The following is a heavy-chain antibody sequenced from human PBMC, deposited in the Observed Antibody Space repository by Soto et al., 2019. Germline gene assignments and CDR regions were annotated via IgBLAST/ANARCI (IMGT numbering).Heavy chain of an antibody. CDR1: GGSISSSSYY. CDR2: VYYSGTT. Sequence: SETLSLTCTVSGGSISSSSYYWAWVRQPPGKGLEWIGSVYYSGTTYYNPSLKSRVTISVDTSKNQFSLKLSSVTAADTAVYYCAREWQRHRPIFDYWGQGTLVTVSS. V-gene: IGHV4-39*07. CDR3: AREWQRHRPIFDY. J-gene: IGHJ4*02. D-gene: IGHD5-12*01.